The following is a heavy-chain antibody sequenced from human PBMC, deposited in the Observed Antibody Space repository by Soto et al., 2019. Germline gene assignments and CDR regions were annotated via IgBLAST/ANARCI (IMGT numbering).Heavy chain of an antibody. J-gene: IGHJ6*03. CDR3: TTGGVESVVVPAAIFLPVARSYYMDV. D-gene: IGHD2-2*01. Sequence: GGSLRLSCAASGFTFSNAWMSWVRQAPGKGLEWVGRIKSKTDGGTTDYAAPVKGRFTISRDDSKNTLYLQMNSLKTEDTAVYYCTTGGVESVVVPAAIFLPVARSYYMDVWGKGTTVTVSS. V-gene: IGHV3-15*01. CDR1: GFTFSNAW. CDR2: IKSKTDGGTT.